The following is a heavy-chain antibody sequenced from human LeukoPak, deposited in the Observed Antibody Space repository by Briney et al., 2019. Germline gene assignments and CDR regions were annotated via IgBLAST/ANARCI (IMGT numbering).Heavy chain of an antibody. CDR3: ARGAYSGSFEYLDY. D-gene: IGHD1-26*01. J-gene: IGHJ4*02. V-gene: IGHV1-3*01. Sequence: ASVKVSCKTSGYIFTNYAIHWVRQAPGQRLEWMGWINVGNGHTIYSQKFQGRVTMTRNTSIRTAYMELSSLRSEDTAVYYCARGAYSGSFEYLDYWGQGTLVTVSS. CDR1: GYIFTNYA. CDR2: INVGNGHT.